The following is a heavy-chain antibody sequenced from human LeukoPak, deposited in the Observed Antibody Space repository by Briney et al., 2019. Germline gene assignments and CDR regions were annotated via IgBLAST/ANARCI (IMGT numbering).Heavy chain of an antibody. CDR1: GYTFTGYY. Sequence: GPSVKVSCKASGYTFTGYYMHWVRQAPGQGLEWMGWINPNSGGTNYAQKFQGRVTMTRDTSISTAYMELSRLRSDDTAVYYCARDRGSLDGDYYYGMDVWGQGTTVTVSS. CDR3: ARDRGSLDGDYYYGMDV. J-gene: IGHJ6*02. D-gene: IGHD3/OR15-3a*01. V-gene: IGHV1-2*02. CDR2: INPNSGGT.